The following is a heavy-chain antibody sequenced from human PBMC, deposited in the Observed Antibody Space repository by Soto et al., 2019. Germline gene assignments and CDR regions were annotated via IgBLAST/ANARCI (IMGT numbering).Heavy chain of an antibody. V-gene: IGHV4-30-4*01. J-gene: IGHJ6*02. CDR3: ARALHAYYYGMDV. CDR2: IYYSGST. CDR1: GGSISSGDYY. Sequence: SETLSLTCTVSGGSISSGDYYWSWIRQPPGKGLEWIGYIYYSGSTYYNPSLKSRVTISVDTSKNQFSLKLSSVTAADTAVYYCARALHAYYYGMDVWGQGTTVTVSS.